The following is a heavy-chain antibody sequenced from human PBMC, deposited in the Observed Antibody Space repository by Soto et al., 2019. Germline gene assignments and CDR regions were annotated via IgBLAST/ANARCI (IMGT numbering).Heavy chain of an antibody. CDR2: IIPILGIA. Sequence: QVQLVQSGAEVKKPGSSVKVSCKASGGTFSSYTISWVRQAPGQGLEWMGRIIPILGIANYAQKFQGRVTITADKSTSTAYTGLSSLRSEDTAVYYCARAITVVRGGYYYYYGMDVWGQGTTVTVSS. CDR1: GGTFSSYT. V-gene: IGHV1-69*02. J-gene: IGHJ6*02. CDR3: ARAITVVRGGYYYYYGMDV. D-gene: IGHD3-10*01.